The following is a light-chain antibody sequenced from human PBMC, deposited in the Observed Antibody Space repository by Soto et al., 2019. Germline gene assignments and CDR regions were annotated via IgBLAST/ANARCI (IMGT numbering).Light chain of an antibody. CDR1: SSDVGGYNY. V-gene: IGLV2-8*02. CDR3: SSYAASNNFYFV. CDR2: EVT. Sequence: QSALTQPPSASRSPGQSVTISCTGTSSDVGGYNYVSWYQQYPGTAPKLMIYEVTKRPSGVPDRFSGSKSGNTASLTVSGLQAEDEADYYCSSYAASNNFYFVFGGGTKVTVL. J-gene: IGLJ3*02.